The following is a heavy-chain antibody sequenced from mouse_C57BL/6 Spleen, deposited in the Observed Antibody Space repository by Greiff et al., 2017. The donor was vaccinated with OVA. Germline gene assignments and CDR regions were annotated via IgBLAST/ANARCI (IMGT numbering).Heavy chain of an antibody. V-gene: IGHV1-52*01. CDR1: GYTFTSYW. CDR3: ARYRVYGSSYGYFDV. Sequence: QVQLQQPGAELVRPGSSVKLSCKASGYTFTSYWMHWVKQRPIQGLEWIGNIDPSDSETHYNQKFKDKATLTVDKSSSTAYMQLSSLTSEDSAVYYCARYRVYGSSYGYFDVWGTGTTVTVSS. D-gene: IGHD1-1*01. CDR2: IDPSDSET. J-gene: IGHJ1*03.